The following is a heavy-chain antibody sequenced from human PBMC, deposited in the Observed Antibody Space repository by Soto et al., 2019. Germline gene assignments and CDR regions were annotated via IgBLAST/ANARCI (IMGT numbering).Heavy chain of an antibody. J-gene: IGHJ5*01. CDR3: DRALVVPAATRYNWFDT. D-gene: IGHD2-2*01. Sequence: SETLSLTYTVSGGSISSGDYYLSWILQPPGKGLEWIGYIYYSGSTYYNPSLKSRVTISVDTSKNQFSLKLSSVTAADTAVYYCDRALVVPAATRYNWFDTWGHGTLVTDSS. CDR1: GGSISSGDYY. V-gene: IGHV4-30-4*01. CDR2: IYYSGST.